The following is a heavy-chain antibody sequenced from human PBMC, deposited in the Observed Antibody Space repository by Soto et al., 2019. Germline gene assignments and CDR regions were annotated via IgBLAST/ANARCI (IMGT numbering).Heavy chain of an antibody. CDR3: ARGGLLYYYDSSAYSYFDY. Sequence: ASVKVSCKASGYTFTCYYMHWVRQAPGQGLEWMGWINPNSGGTNYAQKFQGWVTMTRDTSISTAYMELSRLRSDDTAVYYCARGGLLYYYDSSAYSYFDYWGQGTLVTVSS. V-gene: IGHV1-2*04. CDR2: INPNSGGT. J-gene: IGHJ4*02. D-gene: IGHD3-22*01. CDR1: GYTFTCYY.